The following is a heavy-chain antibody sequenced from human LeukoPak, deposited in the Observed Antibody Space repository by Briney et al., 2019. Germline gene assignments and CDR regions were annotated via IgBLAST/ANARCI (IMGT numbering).Heavy chain of an antibody. V-gene: IGHV3-21*01. J-gene: IGHJ3*02. Sequence: GGSLRLSCAASGFTFSSYSMNWVRQAPGRGLEWVSSISSSSSYIYYADSVKGRFTISRDNAKNSLYLQMNSLRAEDTAVYYCARREPVYYYDSSGSDAFDIWGQGTMVTVSS. CDR2: ISSSSSYI. CDR1: GFTFSSYS. D-gene: IGHD3-22*01. CDR3: ARREPVYYYDSSGSDAFDI.